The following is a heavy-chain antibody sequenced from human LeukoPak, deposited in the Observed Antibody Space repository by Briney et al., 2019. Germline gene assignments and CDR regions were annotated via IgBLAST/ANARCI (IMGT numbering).Heavy chain of an antibody. D-gene: IGHD6-13*01. J-gene: IGHJ4*02. V-gene: IGHV4-59*12. CDR2: IYYSGST. CDR1: GGSISSYY. CDR3: ARERRAAAGYYFDY. Sequence: SETLSLTCTVSGGSISSYYWSWIRQPPGKGLEWIGSIYYSGSTYYNPSLKSRVTISVDTSKNQFSLKLSSVTAADTAVYYCARERRAAAGYYFDYWGQGTLVTVSS.